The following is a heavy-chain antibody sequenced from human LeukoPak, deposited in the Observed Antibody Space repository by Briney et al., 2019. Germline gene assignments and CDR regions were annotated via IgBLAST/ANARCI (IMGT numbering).Heavy chain of an antibody. CDR1: GGSFSGYY. D-gene: IGHD6-19*01. J-gene: IGHJ4*02. Sequence: SETLSLTCAVYGGSFSGYYWSWIRQPPGKGLEWIGEINHSGTTDYNPSVKSRVTMSIDKSKNQFSLELRSVTAADTAVYYCARLIGYASGWYLDFWGQGALVTVSP. V-gene: IGHV4-34*01. CDR3: ARLIGYASGWYLDF. CDR2: INHSGTT.